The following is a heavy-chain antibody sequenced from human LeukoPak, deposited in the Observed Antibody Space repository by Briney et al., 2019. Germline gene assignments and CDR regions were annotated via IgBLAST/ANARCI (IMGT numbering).Heavy chain of an antibody. V-gene: IGHV4-34*01. CDR3: ARGRLVRGLLRYYYMDV. CDR1: GGSFSGYY. Sequence: SETLSLTCAVSGGSFSGYYWSWIRQPPGKGLEWIGEINHSGSTNYYPSHKRRVTISVDTSKNQFSLKLSSVTAADTAVYYCARGRLVRGLLRYYYMDVWGKGATVTVSS. D-gene: IGHD1-26*01. CDR2: INHSGST. J-gene: IGHJ6*03.